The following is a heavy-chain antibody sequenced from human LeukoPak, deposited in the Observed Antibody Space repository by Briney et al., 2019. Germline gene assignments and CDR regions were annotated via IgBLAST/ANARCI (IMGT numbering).Heavy chain of an antibody. CDR3: AKDIAATPHNWFDP. Sequence: GGSLRLSCAASGFFFSRYAMNWVRRAPGKGLEWVSAISGSGGSTYYADSVKGRFTISRDNSKNTLYLQMNSLRAEDTAVYYCAKDIAATPHNWFDPWGQGTLVTVSS. CDR2: ISGSGGST. V-gene: IGHV3-23*01. CDR1: GFFFSRYA. D-gene: IGHD6-25*01. J-gene: IGHJ5*02.